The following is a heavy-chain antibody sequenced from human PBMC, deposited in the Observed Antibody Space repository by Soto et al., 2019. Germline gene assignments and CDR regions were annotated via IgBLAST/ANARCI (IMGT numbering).Heavy chain of an antibody. CDR3: ARERDPLRPQLGPLYYSDY. V-gene: IGHV1-46*03. CDR2: INPSGGST. D-gene: IGHD3-3*01. CDR1: GYTFTSYY. Sequence: GASVKVSCKASGYTFTSYYMHWVRQAPGQGLEWMGIINPSGGSTSYAQKFQGRVTMTRDTSTSTVYMELSSLRSEDTAVYYCARERDPLRPQLGPLYYSDYWGQGTLVTVSS. J-gene: IGHJ4*02.